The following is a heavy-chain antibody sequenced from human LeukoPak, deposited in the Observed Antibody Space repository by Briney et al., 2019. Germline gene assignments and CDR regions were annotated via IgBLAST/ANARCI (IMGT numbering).Heavy chain of an antibody. J-gene: IGHJ5*02. V-gene: IGHV1-18*01. CDR3: AREWLGLLGDWFDP. Sequence: ASVKVSCKAPGYTFTSYGISWVRQAPGQGLEWMGWISAYNGNTNYAQKLQGRVTMTTDTSTSTAYMELRSLRSDDTAVYYCAREWLGLLGDWFDPWGQGTLVTVSS. D-gene: IGHD2-15*01. CDR2: ISAYNGNT. CDR1: GYTFTSYG.